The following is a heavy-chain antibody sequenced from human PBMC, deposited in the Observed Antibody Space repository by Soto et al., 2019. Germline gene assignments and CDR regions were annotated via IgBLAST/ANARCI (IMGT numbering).Heavy chain of an antibody. V-gene: IGHV3-15*01. CDR3: TTERLRWFLPRRFGYFDL. CDR2: IKSKTDGGTT. Sequence: EVQLVESGGGLVKPGGSLRLSCAASGFTFSNAWMSWVRQAPGKGLEWVGRIKSKTDGGTTDYAAPVKGRFTISRDDSKNTLYRQMNSLKTEDTAVYYCTTERLRWFLPRRFGYFDLWGRGTLVTVSS. J-gene: IGHJ2*01. D-gene: IGHD4-17*01. CDR1: GFTFSNAW.